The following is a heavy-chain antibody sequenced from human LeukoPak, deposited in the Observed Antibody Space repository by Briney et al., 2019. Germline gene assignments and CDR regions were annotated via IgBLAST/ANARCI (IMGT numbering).Heavy chain of an antibody. V-gene: IGHV3-66*01. CDR2: IYSVGTT. CDR1: DFSVGSNY. Sequence: PGGSLRLSCAASDFSVGSNYMTWVRQAPGKGLEWVSLIYSVGTTFYADSVKGRFTISRDTSKNTLYLQMNSLRAEDTAVYYCARDLDAFDIWGQGTMVTVSS. J-gene: IGHJ3*02. CDR3: ARDLDAFDI.